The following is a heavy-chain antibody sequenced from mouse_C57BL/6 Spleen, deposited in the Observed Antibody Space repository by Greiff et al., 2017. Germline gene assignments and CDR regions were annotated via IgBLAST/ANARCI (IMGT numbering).Heavy chain of an antibody. V-gene: IGHV1-55*01. CDR2: IYPGSGST. J-gene: IGHJ2*01. D-gene: IGHD4-1*01. CDR3: AKGGTGDFDY. Sequence: VQLQQPGAELVKPGASVKMSCKASGYTFTSYWITWVKQRPGQGLEWIGDIYPGSGSTNYNKRFKSKAQLTVDTSSSTSDIQLSSLTSEDSAVYYCAKGGTGDFDYWGQGTTLTVSS. CDR1: GYTFTSYW.